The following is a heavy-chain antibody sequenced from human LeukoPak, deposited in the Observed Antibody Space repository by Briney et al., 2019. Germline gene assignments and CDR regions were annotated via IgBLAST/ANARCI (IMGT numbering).Heavy chain of an antibody. Sequence: PSETLSLTCTVSGDSITGYYWGWIRQPPGKGLEWIGNIYYTGNTYYNASLKSRVTISVDTSKNQFSLKLSSVTAADTAVYFCARDRLDIVVFPPSKQRRYMDVWGKGTTVTVSS. D-gene: IGHD2-15*01. J-gene: IGHJ6*03. V-gene: IGHV4-39*07. CDR1: GDSITGYY. CDR2: IYYTGNT. CDR3: ARDRLDIVVFPPSKQRRYMDV.